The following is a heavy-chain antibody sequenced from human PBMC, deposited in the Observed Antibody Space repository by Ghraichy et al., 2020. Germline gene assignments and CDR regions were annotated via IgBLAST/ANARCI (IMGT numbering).Heavy chain of an antibody. D-gene: IGHD1-26*01. V-gene: IGHV3-23*01. CDR1: GFTFSNYV. Sequence: GSLNISCAASGFTFSNYVMSWVRQAPGKGLQWVSFITGSAGSTYYAESVQGRFTISRDNSKNTLYLQLNSLRAEDTAVYYCAKIGSVGWYFDYWGQGTLVTVSS. CDR2: ITGSAGST. J-gene: IGHJ4*02. CDR3: AKIGSVGWYFDY.